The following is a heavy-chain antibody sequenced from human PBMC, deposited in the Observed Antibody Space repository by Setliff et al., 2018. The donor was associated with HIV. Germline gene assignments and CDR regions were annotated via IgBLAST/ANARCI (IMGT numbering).Heavy chain of an antibody. CDR2: IDHSGST. Sequence: SETLSLTCAIYGGSLSDSFWGWIRHPPGKGLEWIGEIDHSGSTNYNSSLESRVTISRDMSKKQFSLKMTSVTAADAAVYFCARGLHYHGSGSHRLGAFDIWGRGTLVTVSS. CDR3: ARGLHYHGSGSHRLGAFDI. CDR1: GGSLSDSF. D-gene: IGHD3-10*01. J-gene: IGHJ3*02. V-gene: IGHV4-34*01.